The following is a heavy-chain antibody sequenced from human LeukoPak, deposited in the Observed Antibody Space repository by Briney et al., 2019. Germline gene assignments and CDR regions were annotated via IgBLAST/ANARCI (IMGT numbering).Heavy chain of an antibody. V-gene: IGHV3-20*04. CDR3: ARSQHSYDSTGFPHY. Sequence: PGRSLRLSCAASGFTFDDYVMNWVRQAPGKGLEWVSGINWNGGSRGYADSVKGRFTISRDNAKNSLYLQMNSLRAEDTALYYCARSQHSYDSTGFPHYWGQGTLVTVSS. CDR2: INWNGGSR. CDR1: GFTFDDYV. D-gene: IGHD3-22*01. J-gene: IGHJ4*02.